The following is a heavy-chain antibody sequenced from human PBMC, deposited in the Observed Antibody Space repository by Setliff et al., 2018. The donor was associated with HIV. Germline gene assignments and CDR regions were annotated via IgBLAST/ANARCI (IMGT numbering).Heavy chain of an antibody. V-gene: IGHV4-39*01. J-gene: IGHJ4*02. Sequence: SETLSLTCTVSGGSVGSSSYYWGWIRQPTGKGLEWIGTIYYSGDTQYNPSFKTRVIMSVDTSKNQFSLRLISVTAADTAVYYCARMEATRPPRGLDYWGPGTLVTVSS. CDR3: ARMEATRPPRGLDY. D-gene: IGHD6-6*01. CDR2: IYYSGDT. CDR1: GGSVGSSSYY.